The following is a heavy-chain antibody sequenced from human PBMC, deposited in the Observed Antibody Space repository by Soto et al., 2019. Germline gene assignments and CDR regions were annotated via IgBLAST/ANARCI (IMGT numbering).Heavy chain of an antibody. CDR1: GGTFSSYT. V-gene: IGHV1-69*02. CDR2: IIPILGIA. Sequence: GASVKVSCKASGGTFSSYTISWVRQAPGQGLEWMGRIIPILGIANYAQKFQGRVTITADKSTSTAYMELSSLRSEDTAVNYCEGVQWSGYLWNGNFQHGARGTLFPVSS. CDR3: EGVQWSGYLWNGNFQH. D-gene: IGHD2-8*01. J-gene: IGHJ1*01.